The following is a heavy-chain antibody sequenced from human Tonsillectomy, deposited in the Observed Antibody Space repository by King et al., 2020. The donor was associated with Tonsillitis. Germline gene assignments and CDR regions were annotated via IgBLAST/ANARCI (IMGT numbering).Heavy chain of an antibody. CDR2: ISWNSGSI. CDR1: GFTFDDYA. J-gene: IGHJ4*02. D-gene: IGHD2-21*02. CDR3: AKGPSEAVTETLGDY. Sequence: VQLVESGGGLVQPGRSLRLSCAASGFTFDDYAMRWVRQAPGKGLEWVSGISWNSGSIGYADSVKGRFTISRDNAKNSLYLQMNSLRAEDTALYYCAKGPSEAVTETLGDYWGQGTLVTVSS. V-gene: IGHV3-9*01.